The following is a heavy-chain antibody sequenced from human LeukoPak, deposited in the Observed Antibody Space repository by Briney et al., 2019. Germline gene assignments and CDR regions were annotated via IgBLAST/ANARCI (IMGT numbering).Heavy chain of an antibody. CDR1: GFTFSNYA. D-gene: IGHD2-2*01. J-gene: IGHJ4*02. V-gene: IGHV3-23*01. Sequence: GGSLRLSCAASGFTFSNYAMSWVRQAPGKGLECVSAISDSGDKTDYADSVRGRFTIYRDNSKDTLCLQMNSLRAEDTAVYYCAKDLTHIVVVPAAKDYWGQGTLVTVSS. CDR3: AKDLTHIVVVPAAKDY. CDR2: ISDSGDKT.